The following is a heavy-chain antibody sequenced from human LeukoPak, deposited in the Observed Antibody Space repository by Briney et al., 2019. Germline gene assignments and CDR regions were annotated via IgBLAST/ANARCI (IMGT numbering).Heavy chain of an antibody. CDR1: GYTFTSYD. CDR3: ARIGGSSWYVDSSDYYMDV. D-gene: IGHD6-13*01. Sequence: GASVKVSCKASGYTFTSYDINWVRQATGQGLEWMGWMNPNSGNTGYAQKFQGRVTMTRNTSISTAYMELSSLRSEDTAVYYCARIGGSSWYVDSSDYYMDVWGKGTTVTISS. V-gene: IGHV1-8*02. J-gene: IGHJ6*03. CDR2: MNPNSGNT.